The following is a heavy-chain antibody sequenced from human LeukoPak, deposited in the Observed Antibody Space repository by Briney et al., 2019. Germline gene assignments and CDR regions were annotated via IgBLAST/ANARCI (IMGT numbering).Heavy chain of an antibody. Sequence: SETLSLTCTVSGGSTSSYFWSWIRQPAGKGLEWIGRIYTNENTNYNPSLKSRVTMSVDTSKNQFSLKLSSVTAADTAVYYCAREATWTGSPYYFDYWGQGTLVTVSS. D-gene: IGHD3/OR15-3a*01. V-gene: IGHV4-4*07. CDR1: GGSTSSYF. J-gene: IGHJ4*02. CDR3: AREATWTGSPYYFDY. CDR2: IYTNENT.